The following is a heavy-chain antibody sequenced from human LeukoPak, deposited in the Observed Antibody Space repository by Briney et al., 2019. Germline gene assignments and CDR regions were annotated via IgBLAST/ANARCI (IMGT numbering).Heavy chain of an antibody. V-gene: IGHV4-59*01. J-gene: IGHJ5*02. Sequence: SETLSLTCPVSGGSISSYYWSWIRQPPGKGRAWIGYIYYSGSTNYNPSLKSRVTISVDTSKNQFSLKLSSVTAADTAVYYCTRGFYGSGSTWGQGTLVTVSS. D-gene: IGHD3-10*01. CDR2: IYYSGST. CDR1: GGSISSYY. CDR3: TRGFYGSGST.